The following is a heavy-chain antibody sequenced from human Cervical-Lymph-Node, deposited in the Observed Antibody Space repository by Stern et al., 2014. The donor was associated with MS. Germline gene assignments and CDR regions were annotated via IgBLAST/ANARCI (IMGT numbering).Heavy chain of an antibody. Sequence: VKLVESGGGVVQPGRSLRLSCASSGFTFSSYGMHWVRQAPAPGLERVAVILYDGSNKYYADSVKGRFTISRDNSKNTLYLQMNSLRAEDTAVYYCARGGGSWGYFDYWGQGTLVTVSS. CDR2: ILYDGSNK. CDR3: ARGGGSWGYFDY. J-gene: IGHJ4*02. D-gene: IGHD1-26*01. CDR1: GFTFSSYG. V-gene: IGHV3-33*01.